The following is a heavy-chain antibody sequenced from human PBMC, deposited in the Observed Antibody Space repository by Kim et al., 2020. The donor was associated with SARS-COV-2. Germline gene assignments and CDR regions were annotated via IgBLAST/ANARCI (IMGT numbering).Heavy chain of an antibody. D-gene: IGHD2-2*01. V-gene: IGHV3-11*05. J-gene: IGHJ5*02. CDR1: GFTFSEYY. CDR2: ISRSSSLT. CDR3: ARDRPCGPSTFHP. Sequence: GGSLRLSCVASGFTFSEYYMSWIRQAPGKGLEWVAYISRSSSLTTNADSVKGRFTISRDNAKNTLYLQMNSLRAEDTAVYYCARDRPCGPSTFHPWGQGTLVTVSS.